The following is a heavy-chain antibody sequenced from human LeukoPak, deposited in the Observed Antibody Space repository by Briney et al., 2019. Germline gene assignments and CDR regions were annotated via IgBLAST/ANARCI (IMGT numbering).Heavy chain of an antibody. D-gene: IGHD6-13*01. CDR1: GFTFSSYW. Sequence: NPGGSLRLSWAASGFTFSSYWMSWVRQAPGKGLEWVANIKQDGSETYYVDSVKGRFTISRDNAKNSLYLQMNSLRAEDTAVYYCASFIARYAFDIWGQGTMVTVSS. J-gene: IGHJ3*02. CDR3: ASFIARYAFDI. V-gene: IGHV3-7*01. CDR2: IKQDGSET.